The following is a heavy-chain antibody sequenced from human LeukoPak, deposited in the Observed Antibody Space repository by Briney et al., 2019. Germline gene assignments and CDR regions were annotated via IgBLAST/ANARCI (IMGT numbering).Heavy chain of an antibody. CDR3: ARDSGFDAFDI. CDR2: IYYSGST. J-gene: IGHJ3*02. Sequence: SETLSLTCTVSGGSISSYYWSWIRQPPGKGLGWIGYIYYSGSTNYNPSLKSRVTISVDTSKNQFSLKLSSVTAADTAVYYCARDSGFDAFDIWGQGTMVTVSS. CDR1: GGSISSYY. V-gene: IGHV4-59*01. D-gene: IGHD1-26*01.